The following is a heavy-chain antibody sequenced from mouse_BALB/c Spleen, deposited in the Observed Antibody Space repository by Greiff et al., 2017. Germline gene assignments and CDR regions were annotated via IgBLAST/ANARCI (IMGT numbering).Heavy chain of an antibody. J-gene: IGHJ1*01. D-gene: IGHD2-10*01. CDR3: ARSSYYGNQYWYFDV. CDR1: GDSITSGY. Sequence: VQLKESGPSLVKPSQTLSLTCSVTGDSITSGYWNWIRKFPGNKLEYMGYISYSGSTYYNPSLKSRISITRDTSKNQYYLQLNSVTTEDTATYYCARSSYYGNQYWYFDVWGAGTTVTVSS. V-gene: IGHV3-8*02. CDR2: ISYSGST.